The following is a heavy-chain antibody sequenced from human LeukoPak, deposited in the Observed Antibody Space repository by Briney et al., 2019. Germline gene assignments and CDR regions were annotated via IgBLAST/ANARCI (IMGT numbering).Heavy chain of an antibody. J-gene: IGHJ4*02. CDR3: ARGEGLTYSSSWSYCDY. CDR2: ISSSNTYT. V-gene: IGHV3-11*06. CDR1: GFIFSDYY. Sequence: GGSPRLSCVASGFIFSDYYMSWIRQAPGKGLEWVSYISSSNTYTNYADSVKGRFTISRDNSKNTLYLQMNSLTTEDTAIYYCARGEGLTYSSSWSYCDYWGQGTLVSVSS. D-gene: IGHD6-13*01.